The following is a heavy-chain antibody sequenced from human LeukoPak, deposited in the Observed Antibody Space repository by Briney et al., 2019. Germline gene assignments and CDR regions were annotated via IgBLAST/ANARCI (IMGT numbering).Heavy chain of an antibody. CDR2: IIPFFGTK. CDR3: ARVFSSGYPLGGGAFDI. V-gene: IGHV1-69*13. J-gene: IGHJ3*02. CDR1: GGTFSTYA. Sequence: SVKVSCKASGGTFSTYAFSWVRQAPGQGLEWMGGIIPFFGTKNYTQKFQGRVTVTADESTSTAYMELSSLTSEDTAVYYCARVFSSGYPLGGGAFDIWGQGTRVTVSS. D-gene: IGHD3-22*01.